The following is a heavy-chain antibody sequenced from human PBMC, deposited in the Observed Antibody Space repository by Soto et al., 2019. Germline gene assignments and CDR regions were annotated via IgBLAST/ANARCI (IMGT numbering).Heavy chain of an antibody. CDR3: ARQPTTGDTDLWFDP. Sequence: SETLSLTCTVSGGSVSSSSYYWGWIRQPPGKGLEWIGSIYYSGSTYYNPSLKSRVTISVDTSKNQFSLKLSSVTAADTAVYYCARQPTTGDTDLWFDPWGQGTLVTVSS. J-gene: IGHJ5*02. CDR2: IYYSGST. V-gene: IGHV4-39*01. CDR1: GGSVSSSSYY. D-gene: IGHD2-21*01.